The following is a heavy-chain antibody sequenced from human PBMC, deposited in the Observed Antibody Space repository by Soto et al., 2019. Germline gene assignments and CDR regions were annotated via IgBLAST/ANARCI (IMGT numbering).Heavy chain of an antibody. D-gene: IGHD6-13*01. CDR2: ISWDGGST. V-gene: IGHV3-43*01. CDR3: AKDSGIAAAGSGFDY. CDR1: GFTFDDYT. Sequence: GGSLRLSCAASGFTFDDYTMHWVRQAPGKGLEWVSLISWDGGSTYYADSVKGRFTISRDNSKNSLYLQMNSLRTEDTALYYCAKDSGIAAAGSGFDYWGQGTLVTVSS. J-gene: IGHJ4*02.